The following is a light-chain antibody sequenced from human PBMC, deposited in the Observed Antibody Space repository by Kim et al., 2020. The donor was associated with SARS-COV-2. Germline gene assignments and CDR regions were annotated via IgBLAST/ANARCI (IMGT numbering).Light chain of an antibody. V-gene: IGKV3-11*01. J-gene: IGKJ1*01. CDR3: QQRSTWPWT. CDR1: QSVSRY. Sequence: SLSPGERATLSCRASQSVSRYLAWYQHKLGQAPRLLIYDASNRATGIPARFSGSGSGTDFTLAISSLEPEDFGIYYCQQRSTWPWTFGQGTKLEI. CDR2: DAS.